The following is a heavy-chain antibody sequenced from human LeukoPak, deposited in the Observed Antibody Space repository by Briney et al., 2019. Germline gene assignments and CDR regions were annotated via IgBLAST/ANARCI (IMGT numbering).Heavy chain of an antibody. D-gene: IGHD3-10*01. CDR1: GGTFSSYT. J-gene: IGHJ4*02. CDR2: IIPILDIT. V-gene: IGHV1-69*02. Sequence: SVKVSCKASGGTFSSYTISWVRQAPGQGLEWMGRIIPILDITNYAQKFQGRVTITADKSTSTAYMELSSLKSEGTAVYYCSVRGLIDGGGSYFDYWGQGTLVTVSS. CDR3: SVRGLIDGGGSYFDY.